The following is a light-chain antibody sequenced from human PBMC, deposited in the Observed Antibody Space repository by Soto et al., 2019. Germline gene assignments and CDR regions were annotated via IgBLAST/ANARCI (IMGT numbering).Light chain of an antibody. CDR2: QTS. V-gene: IGKV3-11*01. CDR1: QNINTR. Sequence: EIVLTQSPGTLSSSPGDRATLSCRASQNINTRLSWYQHRPGQAPRLLLYQTSIRAAGIPTRFSASGSGTDFTLTISDVQPEDFALYYCHQRKSWPRTFGQGTKVDI. CDR3: HQRKSWPRT. J-gene: IGKJ1*01.